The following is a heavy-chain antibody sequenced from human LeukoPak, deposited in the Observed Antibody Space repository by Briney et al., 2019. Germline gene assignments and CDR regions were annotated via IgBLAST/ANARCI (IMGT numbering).Heavy chain of an antibody. J-gene: IGHJ4*02. CDR3: ARDYYDSSGYPDY. CDR1: GYTFTSYY. V-gene: IGHV1-2*02. CDR2: INPNSGGT. D-gene: IGHD3-22*01. Sequence: EASVKVSCKASGYTFTSYYMHWVRQAPGQGLEWMGWINPNSGGTNYAQKFQGRVTMTRDTSISTAYMELSRLRSDDTAVYYCARDYYDSSGYPDYWGQGTLVTVSS.